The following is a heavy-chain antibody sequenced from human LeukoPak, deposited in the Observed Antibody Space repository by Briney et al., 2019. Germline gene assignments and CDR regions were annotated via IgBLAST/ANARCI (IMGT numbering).Heavy chain of an antibody. CDR2: INPNSGGT. Sequence: ASVKVSCKASGYTFTGYYMHWVRQAPGQGLEWMGWINPNSGGTNYAQKFQGRVTMTRDTSISTAYMELSRLRSDDTAVYYCARELNYDSSGCYFDYWGQGTLVTVSS. V-gene: IGHV1-2*02. J-gene: IGHJ4*02. CDR1: GYTFTGYY. D-gene: IGHD3-22*01. CDR3: ARELNYDSSGCYFDY.